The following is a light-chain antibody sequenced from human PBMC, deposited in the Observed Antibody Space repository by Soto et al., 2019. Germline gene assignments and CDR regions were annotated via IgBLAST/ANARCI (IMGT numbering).Light chain of an antibody. CDR2: AAS. CDR3: QQYYSYPIT. J-gene: IGKJ5*01. Sequence: AIPMTQSPSSLSASTGDRLTITCRASQGISSYLAWYQQKPGKXPKXXIYAASTLQSGVPSRFSGSGSGTDFTLTISCLQSEDFETYYCQQYYSYPITFGQGTRLDIK. V-gene: IGKV1-8*01. CDR1: QGISSY.